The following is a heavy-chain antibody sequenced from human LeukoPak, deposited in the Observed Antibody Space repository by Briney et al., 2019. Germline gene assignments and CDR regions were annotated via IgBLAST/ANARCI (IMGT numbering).Heavy chain of an antibody. Sequence: ASVKVSCKASGYTFTSYDINWVRQATGQGLEWMGWMNPNSGNTGYAQKFQGRVTITRNTSISTAYMELSSLRSEDTAVYYCARGSPLTDDAFDIWGQGTMVTVSS. J-gene: IGHJ3*02. V-gene: IGHV1-8*03. CDR2: MNPNSGNT. CDR1: GYTFTSYD. CDR3: ARGSPLTDDAFDI.